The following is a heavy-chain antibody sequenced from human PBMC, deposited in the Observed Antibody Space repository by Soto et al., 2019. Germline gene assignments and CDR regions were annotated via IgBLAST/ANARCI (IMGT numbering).Heavy chain of an antibody. CDR3: ARVRAVERYFDWLSPGFDT. V-gene: IGHV3-7*01. D-gene: IGHD3-9*01. CDR2: IKQDGSEK. CDR1: GFTFSSYW. J-gene: IGHJ5*02. Sequence: GGSLRLSCAASGFTFSSYWMSWVRQAPGKGLEWVANIKQDGSEKYYVDSVKGRFTISRDNAKNSLYLQMNSLRAEDTAVYYCARVRAVERYFDWLSPGFDTWGQGTLVTVSS.